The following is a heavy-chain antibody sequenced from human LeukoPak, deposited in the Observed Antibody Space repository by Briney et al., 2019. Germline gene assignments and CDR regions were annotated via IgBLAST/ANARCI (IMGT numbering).Heavy chain of an antibody. D-gene: IGHD3-9*01. V-gene: IGHV1-18*01. J-gene: IGHJ4*02. CDR3: ARAVLRYFDWLSYYFDY. CDR1: GYTFTSYG. CDR2: ISAYNGNT. Sequence: ASVKVSCKASGYTFTSYGISWVRQAPGQGLEWMGWISAYNGNTNYAQKLQGRVTMTTGTSTSTAYMELRSLRSDDTAVYYCARAVLRYFDWLSYYFDYWGQGTLVTVSS.